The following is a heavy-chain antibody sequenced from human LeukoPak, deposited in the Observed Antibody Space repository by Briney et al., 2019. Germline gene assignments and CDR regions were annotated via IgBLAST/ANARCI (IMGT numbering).Heavy chain of an antibody. V-gene: IGHV3-23*01. CDR2: ISGSGGST. Sequence: GGSLRLSCAASGFTFSSYAMSRVRQAPRKRLEWVSAISGSGGSTYYAHSVKGRFTISRDNSKNTLYLQMNSLRAEDTAVYYCAKDPVGVAAGSSLFDYWGQGGLVTVSS. CDR3: AKDPVGVAAGSSLFDY. J-gene: IGHJ4*02. D-gene: IGHD6-13*01. CDR1: GFTFSSYA.